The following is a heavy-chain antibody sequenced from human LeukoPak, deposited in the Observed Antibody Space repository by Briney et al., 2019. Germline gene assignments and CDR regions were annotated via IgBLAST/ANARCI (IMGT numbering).Heavy chain of an antibody. D-gene: IGHD3-16*02. CDR2: INHSGST. Sequence: SSETLSLTCAVYGGSFSGYYWSWIRQPPGKGLEWIGEINHSGSTNYNPSLKSRVTISVDTSKNQFSLKLSPVTAADTAVYYCARGVSYGYVWGSYRSQTFDYWGQGTLVTVSS. J-gene: IGHJ4*02. CDR1: GGSFSGYY. CDR3: ARGVSYGYVWGSYRSQTFDY. V-gene: IGHV4-34*01.